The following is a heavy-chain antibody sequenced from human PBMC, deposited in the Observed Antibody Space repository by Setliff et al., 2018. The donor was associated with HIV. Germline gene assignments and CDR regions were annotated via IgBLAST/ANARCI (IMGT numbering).Heavy chain of an antibody. J-gene: IGHJ4*02. Sequence: GESLTLSCKGSGYDFVSYWIGWVRQMPGKGLEWMGIIFPADSDTRYSPSFQGHVTISADKSISTAYLQWSSLKAPDTAMYYCARHEGVDTAKFDQWGQGTPVTVSS. CDR1: GYDFVSYW. CDR2: IFPADSDT. D-gene: IGHD5-18*01. CDR3: ARHEGVDTAKFDQ. V-gene: IGHV5-51*01.